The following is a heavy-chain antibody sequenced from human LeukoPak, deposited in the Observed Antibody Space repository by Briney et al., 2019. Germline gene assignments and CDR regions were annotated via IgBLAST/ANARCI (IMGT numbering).Heavy chain of an antibody. D-gene: IGHD6-13*01. CDR2: ISYDGSNK. CDR1: GFTFSSYG. J-gene: IGHJ4*02. CDR3: AKDYEVMSIAAAGTVDY. Sequence: GGSLRLSCAASGFTFSSYGMHWVRQAPGKGLEWVAVISYDGSNKYYADSVKGRSTISRDNSKNTLYLQMNSLRAEDTAVYYCAKDYEVMSIAAAGTVDYWGQGTLVTVSS. V-gene: IGHV3-30*18.